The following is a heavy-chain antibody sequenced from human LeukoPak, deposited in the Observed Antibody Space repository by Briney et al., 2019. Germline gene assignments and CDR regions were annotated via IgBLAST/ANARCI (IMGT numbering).Heavy chain of an antibody. CDR1: GFTIGSKY. CDR3: ARSWDARLNFDY. V-gene: IGHV3-66*02. D-gene: IGHD1-26*01. Sequence: PGGSLRLSCAASGFTIGSKYMNWVRQAPGKGLEWVSVIYSDGNTYYADSVKGRFTISRDNSRNTLYLQMNSLRAEDTAIYYCARSWDARLNFDYWGQGTLVTVSS. J-gene: IGHJ4*02. CDR2: IYSDGNT.